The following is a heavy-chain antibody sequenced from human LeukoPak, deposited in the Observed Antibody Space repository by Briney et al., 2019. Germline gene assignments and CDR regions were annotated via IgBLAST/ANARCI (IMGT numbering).Heavy chain of an antibody. J-gene: IGHJ4*02. D-gene: IGHD3-22*01. CDR1: GGTFISYA. V-gene: IGHV1-69*05. CDR2: IIPIFGTA. Sequence: SVKVSCKASGGTFISYAISWVRQAPGQGLEWMGGIIPIFGTANYAQKFQGRVTITTDESTSTAYMELSSLRSEDTAVYYCARGKYYYDSSGYYPFDYWGQGTLVTVSS. CDR3: ARGKYYYDSSGYYPFDY.